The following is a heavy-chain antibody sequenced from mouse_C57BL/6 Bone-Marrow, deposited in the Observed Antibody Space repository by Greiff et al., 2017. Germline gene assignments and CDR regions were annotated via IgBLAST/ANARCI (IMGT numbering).Heavy chain of an antibody. V-gene: IGHV1-64*01. CDR1: GYTFTSYW. CDR3: ARKWGYYYGSSYWYFDV. J-gene: IGHJ1*03. D-gene: IGHD1-1*01. Sequence: QVQLQQPGAELVKPGASVKLSCKASGYTFTSYWMHWVKQRPGQGLEWIGMIHPNSGSTNYNEKFKSKATLTVDKSSSTAYMQLSSLTSEDSAVYYCARKWGYYYGSSYWYFDVWGTGTTVTVSS. CDR2: IHPNSGST.